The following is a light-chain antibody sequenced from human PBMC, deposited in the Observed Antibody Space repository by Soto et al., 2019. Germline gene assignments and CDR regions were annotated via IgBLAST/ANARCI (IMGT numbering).Light chain of an antibody. CDR2: DVS. CDR1: QSISNW. CDR3: QEYTTYSRT. J-gene: IGKJ1*01. V-gene: IGKV1-5*01. Sequence: DIQMTQSPSTLSASVGDRVTITCRASQSISNWLAWYQQKPGKAPKVLIYDVSTLASGVPSRFSGGGSGTEFTLTITSLQPDDFATYYCQEYTTYSRTFGQGTKVEVK.